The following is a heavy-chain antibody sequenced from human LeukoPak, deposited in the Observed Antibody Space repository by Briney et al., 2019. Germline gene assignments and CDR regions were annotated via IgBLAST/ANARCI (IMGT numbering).Heavy chain of an antibody. CDR2: IKEEGNEK. CDR1: GFTFSSHW. V-gene: IGHV3-7*03. CDR3: AKGQSLLWFGELGLFDY. D-gene: IGHD3-10*01. Sequence: GGSLRLSCAASGFTFSSHWMSWVRQAPGKGLEWVANIKEEGNEKYYADSVKGRFTISRDNSKNTLYLQMNSLRAEDTAVYYCAKGQSLLWFGELGLFDYWGQGTLVTVSS. J-gene: IGHJ4*02.